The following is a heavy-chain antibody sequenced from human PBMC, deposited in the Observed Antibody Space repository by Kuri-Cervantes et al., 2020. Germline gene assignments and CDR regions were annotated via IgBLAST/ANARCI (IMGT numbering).Heavy chain of an antibody. CDR2: INTNTGNP. CDR1: GYTFTSYA. CDR3: ARVDHYYDSSGWVFDY. V-gene: IGHV7-4-1*01. Sequence: ASVKVSCKASGYTFTSYAMNWVRQAPGQGLEWMGWINTNTGNPTYAQGFTGRFVFSLDTSVSTAYLQICSLKAEDTAVYYCARVDHYYDSSGWVFDYWGQGTLVTVSS. J-gene: IGHJ4*02. D-gene: IGHD3-22*01.